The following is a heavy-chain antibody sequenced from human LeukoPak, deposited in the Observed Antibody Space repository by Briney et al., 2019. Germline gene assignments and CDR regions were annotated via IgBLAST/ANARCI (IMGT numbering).Heavy chain of an antibody. CDR3: ARDVSNRHLDC. Sequence: PGGSLRLSCAASGLTVSSNYISWVRQAPGKGLEWVSVIYVDGITYYADSVKGRFTISRDNSKNTLYLQMNSLRADDTAVYFCARDVSNRHLDCWGQGTLVTVSS. CDR2: IYVDGIT. V-gene: IGHV3-66*01. CDR1: GLTVSSNY. J-gene: IGHJ4*02. D-gene: IGHD1-14*01.